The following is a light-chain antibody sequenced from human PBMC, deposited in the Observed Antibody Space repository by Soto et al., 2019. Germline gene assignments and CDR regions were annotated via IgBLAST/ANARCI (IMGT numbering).Light chain of an antibody. J-gene: IGLJ1*01. CDR1: SSDVGGYNS. CDR2: NVS. Sequence: QSALTQPASVSGSPGQSITISCTGTSSDVGGYNSVSWYQQHPGKAPKLMIYNVSNRPSGVSNRFSGSKSGNTASLTISGLQAEDEADYYCSSYTSISTYVFGTGTKAPS. V-gene: IGLV2-14*01. CDR3: SSYTSISTYV.